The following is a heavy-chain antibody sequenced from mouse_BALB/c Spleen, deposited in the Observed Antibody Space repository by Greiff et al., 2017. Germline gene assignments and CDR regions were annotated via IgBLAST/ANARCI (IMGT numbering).Heavy chain of an antibody. D-gene: IGHD2-1*01. CDR2: IWGDGST. CDR3: ARDRNGGNNEDYAMDY. Sequence: QVQLKQSGPGLVAPSQSLSITCTVSGFSLTGYGVNWVRQPPGKGLEWLGMIWGDGSTDYNSALESRLSISKDNSKSQVFLKMNSLQTDDTARYYCARDRNGGNNEDYAMDYWGQGTSVTVSS. V-gene: IGHV2-6-7*01. J-gene: IGHJ4*01. CDR1: GFSLTGYG.